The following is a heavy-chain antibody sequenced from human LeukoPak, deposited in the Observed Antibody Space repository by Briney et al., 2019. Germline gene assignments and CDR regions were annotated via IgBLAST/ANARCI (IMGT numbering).Heavy chain of an antibody. V-gene: IGHV1-2*02. CDR2: INPKSGGT. J-gene: IGHJ4*02. Sequence: ASVKVSCKASGYTFTDYYMHWVRQAPGQGLEWMGWINPKSGGTNYAQNFQGRVTMTRDTSITTAYMELSRLTYDDTAVYYCARDASTVTVATACHDWGQRTLVTVSS. CDR1: GYTFTDYY. CDR3: ARDASTVTVATACHD. D-gene: IGHD2-2*01.